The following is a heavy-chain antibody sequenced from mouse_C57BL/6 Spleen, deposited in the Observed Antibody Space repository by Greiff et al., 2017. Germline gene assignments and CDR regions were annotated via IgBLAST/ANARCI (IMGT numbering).Heavy chain of an antibody. V-gene: IGHV1-76*01. J-gene: IGHJ3*01. Sequence: QVQLKQSGAELVRPGASVKLSCKASGYTFTDYYINWVKQRPGQGLEWIARIYPGSGNTYYNEKFKGKATLTAEKSSSTAYMQLSSLTSEDSAVYFCARGVYYGNYPFAYWGQGTLVTVSA. CDR3: ARGVYYGNYPFAY. CDR2: IYPGSGNT. CDR1: GYTFTDYY. D-gene: IGHD2-1*01.